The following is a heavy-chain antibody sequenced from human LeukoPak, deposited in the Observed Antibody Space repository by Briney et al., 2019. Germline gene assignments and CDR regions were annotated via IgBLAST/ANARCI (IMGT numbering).Heavy chain of an antibody. CDR2: IYPGDSDT. J-gene: IGHJ3*02. CDR1: GYSFTSYW. D-gene: IGHD5-12*01. Sequence: GESLKISCKGSGYSFTSYWIGWVRQMPGKGLEWMGIIYPGDSDTRYSPSSQGQVTISADKSIGTAYLQWSSLKASDTAMYYCASNSGYDYGPFDIWGQGTMVTVSS. CDR3: ASNSGYDYGPFDI. V-gene: IGHV5-51*01.